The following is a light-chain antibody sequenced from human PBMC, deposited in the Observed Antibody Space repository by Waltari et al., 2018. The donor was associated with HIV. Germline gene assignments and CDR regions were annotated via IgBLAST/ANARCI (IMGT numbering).Light chain of an antibody. Sequence: DIVMTQSPNSLAVSLGDRAPIKCRSSRSILYSSNNQNYLAWYQQIPGQSPKVLIYWASTRASGVPDRFSGSVSGTNFSLTISSLQSDDLALYYCQQYYTIGPTFGGGTKVE. J-gene: IGKJ4*01. V-gene: IGKV4-1*01. CDR1: RSILYSSNNQNY. CDR3: QQYYTIGPT. CDR2: WAS.